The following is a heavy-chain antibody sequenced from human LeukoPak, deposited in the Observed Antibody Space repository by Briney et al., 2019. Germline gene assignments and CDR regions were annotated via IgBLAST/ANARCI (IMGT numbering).Heavy chain of an antibody. J-gene: IGHJ6*03. CDR1: GGTFSSYA. CDR3: ARGGHGMAPTSYMDV. V-gene: IGHV1-69*05. D-gene: IGHD5-24*01. CDR2: IIPIFGTA. Sequence: SVKVSCKASGGTFSSYAISWVRQAPGQGLEWMGGIIPIFGTANYAQKFQGRVTITTDESTSTAYMELSSLRSEDTAVYYCARGGHGMAPTSYMDVWGKGTTVPVSS.